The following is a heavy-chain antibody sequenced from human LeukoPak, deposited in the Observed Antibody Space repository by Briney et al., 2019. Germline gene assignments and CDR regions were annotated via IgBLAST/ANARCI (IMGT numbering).Heavy chain of an antibody. J-gene: IGHJ4*02. Sequence: SETLSLTCTVSGYSISSGYYWGWIRQPPGKGLEWIGSIYHSGSTYYNPSLKSRVTISVDTSKNQFSLKLSSVTAADTAVYYCARLGSNWGSKWYFDYWGQGTLVTVSS. CDR1: GYSISSGYY. CDR2: IYHSGST. V-gene: IGHV4-38-2*02. CDR3: ARLGSNWGSKWYFDY. D-gene: IGHD7-27*01.